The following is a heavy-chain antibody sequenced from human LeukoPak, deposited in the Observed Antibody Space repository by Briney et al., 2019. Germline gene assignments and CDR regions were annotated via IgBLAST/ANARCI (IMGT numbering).Heavy chain of an antibody. CDR1: GYSISSGYY. CDR3: ARVGYYYGSGYFDY. D-gene: IGHD3-10*01. V-gene: IGHV4-38-2*01. CDR2: ISHSGDT. J-gene: IGHJ4*02. Sequence: PSETLSLTCAVSGYSISSGYYWGWIRQPPGKGLEWIGSISHSGDTYYNSSLKSRVTVSRDTSKNQVSLKLTSVTAADTAVYYCARVGYYYGSGYFDYWGQGTLVTVSS.